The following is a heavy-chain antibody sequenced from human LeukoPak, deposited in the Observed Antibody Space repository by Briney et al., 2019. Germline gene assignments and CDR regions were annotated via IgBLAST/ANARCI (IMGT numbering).Heavy chain of an antibody. D-gene: IGHD2/OR15-2a*01. Sequence: GGSLRLSCAASGFTFSSYSMNWVRQAPGKGLEWVSSISSSSSYIYYADSVKGRFTISRDNAKNSLYLQMNSLRAEDTAVYYCARAQTPFFLYAYYFYMDVCGKGTTVTVSS. CDR3: ARAQTPFFLYAYYFYMDV. CDR2: ISSSSSYI. J-gene: IGHJ6*03. V-gene: IGHV3-21*01. CDR1: GFTFSSYS.